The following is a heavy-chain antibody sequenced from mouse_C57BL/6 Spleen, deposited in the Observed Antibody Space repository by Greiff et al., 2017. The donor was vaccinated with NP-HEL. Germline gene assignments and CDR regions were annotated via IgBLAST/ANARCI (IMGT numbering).Heavy chain of an antibody. D-gene: IGHD1-1*01. CDR3: ARITTVGGFDV. Sequence: VQLQQPGAELVKPGASVKLSCKASGYTFTSYWMHWVKQRPGQGLEWIGMIHPNSGSTNYNEKFKSKATLTVDKSSSTAYMQLSSLTSEDSAVYYCARITTVGGFDVWGTGTTVTVSS. V-gene: IGHV1-64*01. CDR2: IHPNSGST. CDR1: GYTFTSYW. J-gene: IGHJ1*03.